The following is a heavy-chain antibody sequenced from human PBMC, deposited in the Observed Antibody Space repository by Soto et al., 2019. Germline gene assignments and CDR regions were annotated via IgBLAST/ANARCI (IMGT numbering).Heavy chain of an antibody. CDR3: AREIVTAGGNNYFDS. CDR1: GGTGVSIHC. V-gene: IGHV4-4*01. D-gene: IGHD2-21*02. Sequence: KPXETRSLAGQISGGTGVSIHCWSGVRQSPGRGLEWIGNVYHTGDTNFNPSLQSRVTFSVDKSNNQFYMRLTYVTAADTAVYFCAREIVTAGGNNYFDSWGPGTLVTVSS. CDR2: VYHTGDT. J-gene: IGHJ5*01.